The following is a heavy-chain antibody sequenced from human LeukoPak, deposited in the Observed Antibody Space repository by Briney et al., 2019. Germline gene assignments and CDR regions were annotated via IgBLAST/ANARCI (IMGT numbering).Heavy chain of an antibody. CDR2: INHNGNVN. CDR3: ARDKYCSSTSCYILGLDV. J-gene: IGHJ6*02. Sequence: AGGSLRLSCAASGFTFSSYWMNWARQAPGKGLEWVASINHNGNVNYYVDSVKGRFTISRDNAKNSLYLQMSNLRAEDTAVYYCARDKYCSSTSCYILGLDVWGQGTTVTVSS. D-gene: IGHD2-2*02. CDR1: GFTFSSYW. V-gene: IGHV3-7*03.